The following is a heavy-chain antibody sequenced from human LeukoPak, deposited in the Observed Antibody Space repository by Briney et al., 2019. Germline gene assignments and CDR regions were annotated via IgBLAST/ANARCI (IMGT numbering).Heavy chain of an antibody. CDR3: ARDLYIAVAGRSYFDY. CDR1: GFTFSSYS. D-gene: IGHD6-19*01. Sequence: GGSLRLSCAASGFTFSSYSMNWVRQAPGKGLEWVSSISSSSSYIYYADSVKGRFTISRDNAKNSLYLQMNSLRAEDTAVYYCARDLYIAVAGRSYFDYWGQGTLVTVSS. J-gene: IGHJ4*02. CDR2: ISSSSSYI. V-gene: IGHV3-21*01.